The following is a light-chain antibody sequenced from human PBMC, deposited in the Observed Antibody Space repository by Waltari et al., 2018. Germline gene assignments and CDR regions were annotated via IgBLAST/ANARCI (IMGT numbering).Light chain of an antibody. J-gene: IGKJ2*01. CDR3: QQYGSSPYT. Sequence: IVLTQYPGTLSPFTGETATFSCRASQSLNKNYLAWYRQRPGQAPGLLIHETSRRTTGIPDRFSGSGSGTDFALTISRLEAEDSAVYYCQQYGSSPYTFGQGTKLEIK. CDR1: QSLNKNY. V-gene: IGKV3-20*01. CDR2: ETS.